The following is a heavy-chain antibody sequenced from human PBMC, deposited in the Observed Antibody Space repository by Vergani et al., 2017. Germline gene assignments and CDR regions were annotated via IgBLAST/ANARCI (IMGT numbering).Heavy chain of an antibody. D-gene: IGHD5-12*01. V-gene: IGHV4-59*01. Sequence: QVQLQESGPGLVKPSETLSLTCTVSGGSISSYYWSWIRQPPGKGLEWIGYIYYSGSTNYNPSLKSRVTISVDTSKNQFSLKLSAVTAADTAVYYCARXNLGYSGYDYTRYYYMDVGGKGTTVTFSS. CDR3: ARXNLGYSGYDYTRYYYMDV. CDR2: IYYSGST. CDR1: GGSISSYY. J-gene: IGHJ6*03.